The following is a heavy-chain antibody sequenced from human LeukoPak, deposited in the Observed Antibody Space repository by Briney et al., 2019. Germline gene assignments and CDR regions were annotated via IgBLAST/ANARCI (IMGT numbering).Heavy chain of an antibody. CDR1: GGSITSYY. Sequence: SDTLSLTCTVSGGSITSYYWSWIRQPPGKGLEWIGYIYYSGTTNYNPSLKSRVTMSVDTSKNQFSLKLSSVTAADTAVYYCAREGGFYRPLDYSGQGTLVTVSS. CDR2: IYYSGTT. J-gene: IGHJ4*02. V-gene: IGHV4-59*12. D-gene: IGHD3-3*01. CDR3: AREGGFYRPLDY.